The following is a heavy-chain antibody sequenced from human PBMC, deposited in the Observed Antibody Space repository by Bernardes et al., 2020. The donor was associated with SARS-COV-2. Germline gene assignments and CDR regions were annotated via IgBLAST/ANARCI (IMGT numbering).Heavy chain of an antibody. Sequence: SETLSLTCTVSGGSISSGGYYWSWIRQHPGKGLEWIGYIYYSGSTYYNPSLKSRVTISVDTSKNQFSLKLSSVTAADTALYYCSRAPRVKVVSTAFDYWGQGTLVTLSP. CDR3: SRAPRVKVVSTAFDY. CDR1: GGSISSGGYY. V-gene: IGHV4-31*03. J-gene: IGHJ4*02. CDR2: IYYSGST. D-gene: IGHD3-22*01.